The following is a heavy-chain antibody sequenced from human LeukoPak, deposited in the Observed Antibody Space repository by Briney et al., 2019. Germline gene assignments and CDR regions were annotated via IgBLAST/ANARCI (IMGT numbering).Heavy chain of an antibody. CDR3: ARDRIAVPGTKGWYFDL. CDR1: GGTFSSYA. CDR2: IIPIFGTA. Sequence: SVKVSCKASGGTFSSYAISWVRQAPGQGLEWMGRIIPIFGTANYAQKFQGRVTITTDESTGTAYMELSSLRSEDTAVYYCARDRIAVPGTKGWYFDLWGRGTLVTVSS. J-gene: IGHJ2*01. D-gene: IGHD6-19*01. V-gene: IGHV1-69*05.